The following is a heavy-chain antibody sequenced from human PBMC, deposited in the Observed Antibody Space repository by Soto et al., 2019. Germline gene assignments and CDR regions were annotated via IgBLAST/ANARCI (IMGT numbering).Heavy chain of an antibody. CDR2: IKSKADGGTT. CDR1: ELTFANAW. V-gene: IGHV3-15*01. Sequence: EVQLVESGGDLVKPGGSLRLSCAASELTFANAWISWVRQAPGKGLEWVGRIKSKADGGTTDYAAPLKGRFTISRDESQNTLYLQMNSLKTEDTAVYYCTSLYYGHWGQGTLVTVSS. CDR3: TSLYYGH. J-gene: IGHJ4*02. D-gene: IGHD4-17*01.